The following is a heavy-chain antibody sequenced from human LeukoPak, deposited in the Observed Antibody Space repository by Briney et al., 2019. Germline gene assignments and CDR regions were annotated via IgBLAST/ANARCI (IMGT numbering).Heavy chain of an antibody. V-gene: IGHV7-4-1*04. Sequence: ASVKVSCKASGYTFTSYAMNWVRQAPGQGLEWMGWINTNTGNPTYAQGFTGRFVFSLDTSVSMAYLQISSLKAEDTAVYYCARDLKIPGYCSSTSCLSPDYWGQGTLVTVSS. D-gene: IGHD2-2*03. J-gene: IGHJ4*02. CDR2: INTNTGNP. CDR3: ARDLKIPGYCSSTSCLSPDY. CDR1: GYTFTSYA.